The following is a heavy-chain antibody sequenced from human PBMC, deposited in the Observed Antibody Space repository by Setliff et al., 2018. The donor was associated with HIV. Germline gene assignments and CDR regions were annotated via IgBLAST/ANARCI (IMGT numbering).Heavy chain of an antibody. Sequence: ASVKVSCKASGYTFTDYFMHWVRQAPGQGLEWMGWINIRSGNTNYAQKFQGRVTFTRDTSASSAYMDLSSLRSEDSAVYYCVRGDDILTGYFRPYFFDYWGQGTLVTVSS. V-gene: IGHV1-3*04. J-gene: IGHJ4*02. CDR3: VRGDDILTGYFRPYFFDY. CDR2: INIRSGNT. D-gene: IGHD3-9*01. CDR1: GYTFTDYF.